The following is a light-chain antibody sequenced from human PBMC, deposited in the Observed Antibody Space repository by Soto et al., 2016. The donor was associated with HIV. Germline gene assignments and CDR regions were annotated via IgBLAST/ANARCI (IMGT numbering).Light chain of an antibody. J-gene: IGLJ3*02. V-gene: IGLV3-21*04. CDR1: NLRHKN. Sequence: SYVLTQSPSVSLAPGKTARITCGGDNLRHKNVHWFQQKPGQSPVLVIYDDSVRPSGIPERFSGSNSGNTATLIINRVEAGDEADYYCQVWDNNSDHWVFGGGTKPTVL. CDR3: QVWDNNSDHWV. CDR2: DDS.